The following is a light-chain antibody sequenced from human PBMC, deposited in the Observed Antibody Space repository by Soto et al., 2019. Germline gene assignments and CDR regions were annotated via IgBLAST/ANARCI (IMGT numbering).Light chain of an antibody. CDR3: QQYNNWPTWT. Sequence: EIVMTQSPATLSVSPGERATLSCRASQSVSSNLAWYQQKPGQAPRLLIYGASTRATGIPARFSGSGSGTEFTLTISSMQSEDVAVYYGQQYNNWPTWTFGQGTKVEIK. CDR1: QSVSSN. CDR2: GAS. J-gene: IGKJ1*01. V-gene: IGKV3-15*01.